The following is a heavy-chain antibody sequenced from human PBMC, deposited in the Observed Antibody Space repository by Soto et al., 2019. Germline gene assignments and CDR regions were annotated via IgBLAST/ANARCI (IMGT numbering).Heavy chain of an antibody. CDR3: ARGVAYRYGYVSWFDP. CDR2: SYYSGST. D-gene: IGHD5-18*01. Sequence: QVQLQESGPGLVKPSETLSLTCTVSGGSVSSGSYYWSWIRQPPGKGLEWVGYSYYSGSTNYNPSLTSRVPISVDTSKNQFSLMLSSVTAADTAVYYCARGVAYRYGYVSWFDPWGQGTLVTVSS. J-gene: IGHJ5*02. V-gene: IGHV4-61*01. CDR1: GGSVSSGSYY.